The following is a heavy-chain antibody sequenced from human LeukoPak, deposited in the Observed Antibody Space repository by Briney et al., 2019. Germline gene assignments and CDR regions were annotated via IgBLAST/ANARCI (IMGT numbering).Heavy chain of an antibody. CDR1: GFTFNSYA. Sequence: GGSLRLSCAASGFTFNSYAMSWVRQAPGKGLEWVSAISGSGGSTYYADSVKGRFTISRDNSKNTLYLQMNSLRAEDTAVYYCAKSIYGDSDENAFDIWGQGTMVTVSS. CDR2: ISGSGGST. V-gene: IGHV3-23*01. CDR3: AKSIYGDSDENAFDI. D-gene: IGHD4-17*01. J-gene: IGHJ3*02.